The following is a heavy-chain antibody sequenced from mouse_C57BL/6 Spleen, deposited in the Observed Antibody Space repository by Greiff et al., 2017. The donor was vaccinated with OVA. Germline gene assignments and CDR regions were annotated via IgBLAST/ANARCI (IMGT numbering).Heavy chain of an antibody. CDR1: GFTFSSYG. CDR2: ISSGGSYT. D-gene: IGHD6-5*01. J-gene: IGHJ3*01. CDR3: ASPSLP. Sequence: EVKLQESGGDLVKPGGSLKLSCAASGFTFSSYGMSWVRQTPDKRLEWVATISSGGSYTYYPDSVKGRFTISRDNAKNTLYLQMSSLKSEDTAMYYCASPSLPWGQGTLVTVSA. V-gene: IGHV5-6*01.